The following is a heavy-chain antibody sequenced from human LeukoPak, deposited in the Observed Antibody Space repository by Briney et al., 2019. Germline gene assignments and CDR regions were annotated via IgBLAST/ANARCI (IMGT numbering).Heavy chain of an antibody. Sequence: MTSETLSLTCTASGSSVTDYYWSWIRQSPGKGLEWIGYIYYTGTSYNPSLKSRVTISADTTKNQFSLKLISVTAADTAVYYCASRKLGNDYWGQGTLVTVSS. D-gene: IGHD7-27*01. CDR2: IYYTGT. CDR1: GSSVTDYY. V-gene: IGHV4-59*02. J-gene: IGHJ4*02. CDR3: ASRKLGNDY.